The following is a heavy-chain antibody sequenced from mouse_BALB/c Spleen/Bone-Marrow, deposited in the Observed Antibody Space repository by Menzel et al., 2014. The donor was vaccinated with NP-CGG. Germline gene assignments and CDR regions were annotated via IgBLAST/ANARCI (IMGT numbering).Heavy chain of an antibody. CDR3: TSMRRRGFAY. J-gene: IGHJ3*01. CDR2: IRLKSNNYAT. CDR1: GFTFSNYW. Sequence: VKLQASGGGLVQPGGSMKLSCVASGFTFSNYWMNWVRQSPERGLEWVAEIRLKSNNYATHYAESVKGRFTISRDDSKSSVYLQMNNLRAEDTGIYYCTSMRRRGFAYWGQGTLVTVSA. V-gene: IGHV6-6*02. D-gene: IGHD2-3*01.